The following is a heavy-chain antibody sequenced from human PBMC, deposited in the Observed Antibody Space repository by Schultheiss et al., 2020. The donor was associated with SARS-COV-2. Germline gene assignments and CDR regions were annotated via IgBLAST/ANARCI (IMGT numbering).Heavy chain of an antibody. Sequence: GESLKISCAASGFTFSSYAMHWVRQAPGKGLEWVAVISYDGSNKYYADSVKGRFTISRDNSKNTLYLQMNSLRAEDTAVYYCARGRTGGYGMDVWGQGTTVTVSS. J-gene: IGHJ6*02. V-gene: IGHV3-30*01. D-gene: IGHD3-10*01. CDR1: GFTFSSYA. CDR2: ISYDGSNK. CDR3: ARGRTGGYGMDV.